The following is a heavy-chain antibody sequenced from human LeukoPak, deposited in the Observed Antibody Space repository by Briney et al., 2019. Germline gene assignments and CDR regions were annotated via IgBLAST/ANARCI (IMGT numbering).Heavy chain of an antibody. CDR3: ARSYESSGYYTGFDY. J-gene: IGHJ4*02. CDR2: IIPIFGTA. Sequence: SVKVSCKASGGTFSSYAISWVRQAPGQGLEWMGGIIPIFGTANYAQKFQGRVTITADESTSTAYMELSSLRSEDTAVYYCARSYESSGYYTGFDYWGQGTLVTVSS. D-gene: IGHD3-22*01. V-gene: IGHV1-69*13. CDR1: GGTFSSYA.